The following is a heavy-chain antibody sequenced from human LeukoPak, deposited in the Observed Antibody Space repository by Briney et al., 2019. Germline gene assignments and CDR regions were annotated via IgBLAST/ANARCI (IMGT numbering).Heavy chain of an antibody. CDR3: ARSRDTTNYYGMDV. Sequence: PSETLSLTCAVSADSISSSKWWSWVRQAPGKGLAWIGEIHHGGSSNYNPSLKSRVTISIDKSKNQFSLKMSSVTAADTAVYYCARSRDTTNYYGMDVWGQGTTVSVSS. D-gene: IGHD1-26*01. J-gene: IGHJ6*02. V-gene: IGHV4-4*02. CDR1: ADSISSSKW. CDR2: IHHGGSS.